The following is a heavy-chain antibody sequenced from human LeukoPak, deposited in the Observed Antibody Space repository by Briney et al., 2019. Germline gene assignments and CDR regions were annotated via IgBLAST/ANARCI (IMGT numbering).Heavy chain of an antibody. D-gene: IGHD3-10*01. V-gene: IGHV3-15*01. Sequence: GGSLRLSCAASGFTFSNAWMSWVRQAPGKGREWVGRIKSKTDGGTTDYAAPVKGRFTISRDDSKYTLYVQMNSLKTEDTAVYYCTTGPYDYGSGTYYHWGQGTLVTVSS. CDR2: IKSKTDGGTT. J-gene: IGHJ4*02. CDR1: GFTFSNAW. CDR3: TTGPYDYGSGTYYH.